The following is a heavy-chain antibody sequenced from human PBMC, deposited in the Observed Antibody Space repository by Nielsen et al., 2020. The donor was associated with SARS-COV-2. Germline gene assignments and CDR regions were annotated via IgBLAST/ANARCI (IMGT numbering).Heavy chain of an antibody. CDR1: GFTFSDYY. CDR2: INHSGST. D-gene: IGHD3-10*01. CDR3: ARGRRSTYYYGSGTPPGAMDV. V-gene: IGHV4-34*01. Sequence: ESLKISCAASGFTFSDYYMSWIRQAPGKGLEWIGEINHSGSTNYNPSLKSRVTISVDTSKNQFSLKLSSVTAADTAVYYCARGRRSTYYYGSGTPPGAMDVWGQGTTVTVSS. J-gene: IGHJ6*02.